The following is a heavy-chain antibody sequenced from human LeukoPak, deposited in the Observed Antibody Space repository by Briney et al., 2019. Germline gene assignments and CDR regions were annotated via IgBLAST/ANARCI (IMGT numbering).Heavy chain of an antibody. CDR3: ARGLSRDIVVVPAATPFDP. CDR1: GFTFSSYS. Sequence: GGSLRLSCAASGFTFSSYSMNWVRQAPGKGLEWVSSISSSSSYIYYADSVKGRFTISRDNAKNSLYLQMNSLRAEDTAVYYCARGLSRDIVVVPAATPFDPWGQGTLVTVSS. V-gene: IGHV3-21*01. CDR2: ISSSSSYI. D-gene: IGHD2-2*01. J-gene: IGHJ5*02.